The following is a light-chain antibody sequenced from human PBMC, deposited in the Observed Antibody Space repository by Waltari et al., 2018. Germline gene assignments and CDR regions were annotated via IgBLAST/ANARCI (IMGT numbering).Light chain of an antibody. J-gene: IGLJ1*01. Sequence: QSVLTQPPSVSGAPGQRVTIPCTGSSANTGAGYAVHGYQQLPGTAPKLLSYGNSNRPSGVPDRFSGSKSGTSASLAITGLQAEDEADYYCQSYDSSLSGFYVFGTGTKVTVL. CDR3: QSYDSSLSGFYV. CDR1: SANTGAGYA. V-gene: IGLV1-40*01. CDR2: GNS.